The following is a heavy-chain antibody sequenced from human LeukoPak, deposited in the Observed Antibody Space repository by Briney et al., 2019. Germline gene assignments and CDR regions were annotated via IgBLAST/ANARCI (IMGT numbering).Heavy chain of an antibody. D-gene: IGHD5-24*01. CDR3: AKTRPQRWVVDY. V-gene: IGHV3-23*01. CDR2: ISGSGGST. CDR1: GFTFSSYA. J-gene: IGHJ4*02. Sequence: GGSLRLSCAASGFTFSSYAMSWVRQAPGEGLEWVSAISGSGGSTYYADSVKGRFAISRDNCKNTLYLQMNSLRAEDTAVYYRAKTRPQRWVVDYWGQGTLVTVSS.